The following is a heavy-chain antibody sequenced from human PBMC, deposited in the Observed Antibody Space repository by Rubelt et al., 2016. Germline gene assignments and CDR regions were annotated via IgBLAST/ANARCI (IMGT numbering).Heavy chain of an antibody. J-gene: IGHJ5*02. CDR1: GYTFTGYY. CDR2: INPNSGGT. V-gene: IGHV1-2*02. D-gene: IGHD3-3*01. Sequence: QVQLVQSGAEVKKPGASVKVSCKASGYTFTGYYMHWVRQAPGQGLEWMGWINPNSGGTNYAQKFQGRVTMTRDTSISTAYMELSSLRSEDTAVYYCARSPRYDFEDNWFDPWGQGTLATVSS. CDR3: ARSPRYDFEDNWFDP.